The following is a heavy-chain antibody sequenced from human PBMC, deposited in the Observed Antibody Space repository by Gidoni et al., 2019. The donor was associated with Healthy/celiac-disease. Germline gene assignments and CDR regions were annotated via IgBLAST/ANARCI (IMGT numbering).Heavy chain of an antibody. CDR3: ARGHGAAAGGGADY. CDR1: GGSFSGYY. D-gene: IGHD6-13*01. CDR2: INHSGST. Sequence: QVQLQQWGAGLLKPSEPLSLTCAVYGGSFSGYYWSWIRQPPGKGLVWIGEINHSGSTNYNPSLKSRVTISVDTSKNQFSLKLSSGTAADTAVYYCARGHGAAAGGGADYWGQGTLVTVSS. J-gene: IGHJ4*02. V-gene: IGHV4-34*01.